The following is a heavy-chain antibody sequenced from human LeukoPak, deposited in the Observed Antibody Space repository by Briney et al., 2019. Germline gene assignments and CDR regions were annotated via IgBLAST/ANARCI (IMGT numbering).Heavy chain of an antibody. J-gene: IGHJ4*02. CDR2: ISSSSSYI. CDR3: ARGASRADY. Sequence: GGSLRLSCAASGFTFRSYNMNWVRQAPGKRPEWVSSISSSSSYIYYADSVKGRFTISRDNAKNSLYLQMNSLRAEDTALYYCARGASRADYWGQGALVTVSS. CDR1: GFTFRSYN. V-gene: IGHV3-21*01.